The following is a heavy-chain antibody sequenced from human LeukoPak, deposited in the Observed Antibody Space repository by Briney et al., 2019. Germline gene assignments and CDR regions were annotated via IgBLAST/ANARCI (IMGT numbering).Heavy chain of an antibody. CDR1: GGTFSSYA. V-gene: IGHV1-69*05. CDR2: IIPIFGTA. J-gene: IGHJ4*02. CDR3: ARTAETIYYYDSSGYEPTFDY. Sequence: SVKVSCKASGGTFSSYAISWVRQAPGQGLEWMGGIIPIFGTANYAQKFQGRVTITTDESTSTAYMELSSPRSEDTAVYYCARTAETIYYYDSSGYEPTFDYWGQGTLVTVSS. D-gene: IGHD3-22*01.